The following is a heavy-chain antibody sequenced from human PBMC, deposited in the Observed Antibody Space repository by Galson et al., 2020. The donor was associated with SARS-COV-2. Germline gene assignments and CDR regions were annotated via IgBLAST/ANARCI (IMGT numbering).Heavy chain of an antibody. V-gene: IGHV4-59*01. CDR3: AREAGHSGSQVNAFDI. Sequence: ETSETLSLTCTVSGGSISSYYWSWIRQPPGKGLEWIGYIYYSGSTNYNPSLKSRVTISVDTSKNQFSLKLSSVTAADTAVYYCAREAGHSGSQVNAFDIWGQGTMVTVSS. CDR2: IYYSGST. D-gene: IGHD1-26*01. J-gene: IGHJ3*02. CDR1: GGSISSYY.